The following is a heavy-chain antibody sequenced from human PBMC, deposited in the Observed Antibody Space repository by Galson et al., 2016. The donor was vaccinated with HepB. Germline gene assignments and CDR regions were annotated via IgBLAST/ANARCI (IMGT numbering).Heavy chain of an antibody. CDR2: VYYSGSA. CDR1: GGSISTYY. V-gene: IGHV4-59*06. D-gene: IGHD3-10*01. J-gene: IGHJ2*01. CDR3: ASSVREFTYHYFDL. Sequence: ETLSLTCTVSGGSISTYYWIWIRQPPGKGLEWIGHVYYSGSAYHNPSPKSRAYISIDTSKNQFFLKLTSVTAADTALYYCASSVREFTYHYFDLWGRGTLVSVSS.